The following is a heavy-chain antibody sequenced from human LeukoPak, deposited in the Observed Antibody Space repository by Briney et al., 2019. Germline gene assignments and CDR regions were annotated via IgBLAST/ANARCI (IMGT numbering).Heavy chain of an antibody. CDR1: GFTFDDYA. CDR3: ARDNWVDC. J-gene: IGHJ5*01. Sequence: PGGSLRLSCAASGFTFDDYAMHWVRQAPGKGLEWVSGISWNSGSIGYADSVKGRFTISRDNAKNSLYLQMNSLRAEDMALYYCARDNWVDCWGQGTLVTVSS. CDR2: ISWNSGSI. V-gene: IGHV3-9*03.